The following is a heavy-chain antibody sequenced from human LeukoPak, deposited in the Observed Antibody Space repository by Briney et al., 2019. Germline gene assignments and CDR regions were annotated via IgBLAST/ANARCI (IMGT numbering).Heavy chain of an antibody. D-gene: IGHD4-23*01. Sequence: ASVKVSCKASGCTFTSYGISWVRQAPGQGLGWMGWISAYNGNTNYAQKLQGRVTMTTDTSTSTAYMELRSLRSDDTAVHHCARDPRDYGGNTFDYWGQGTLVTVSS. CDR1: GCTFTSYG. V-gene: IGHV1-18*01. CDR2: ISAYNGNT. CDR3: ARDPRDYGGNTFDY. J-gene: IGHJ4*02.